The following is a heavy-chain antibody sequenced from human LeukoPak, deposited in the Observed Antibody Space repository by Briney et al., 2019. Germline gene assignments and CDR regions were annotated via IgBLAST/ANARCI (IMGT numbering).Heavy chain of an antibody. CDR2: IYGDNGDT. CDR1: GYSFTTYA. V-gene: IGHV1-3*03. CDR3: VRGVPGVYFYYYMDV. D-gene: IGHD2-8*01. J-gene: IGHJ6*03. Sequence: ASVKVSCKASGYSFTTYAMNWVRQGPGQRLEWMGWIYGDNGDTKYSQEFQGRVTITRDTSASTVYMELSSLRSEDMAVYYCVRGVPGVYFYYYMDVWGKGTTVTVSS.